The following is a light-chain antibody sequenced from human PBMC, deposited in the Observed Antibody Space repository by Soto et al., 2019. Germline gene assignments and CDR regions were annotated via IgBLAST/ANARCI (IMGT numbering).Light chain of an antibody. Sequence: QSALTQPPSASGSPGQSVTISCTGTSSDVGGYDYVSWYQHHPGKAPKLMIYEVSNRPSGVPDRFSGSKSGNTASLTVSGLQAEDEANYYCCSYVGSRSFVVFGGGTQLTVL. J-gene: IGLJ2*01. CDR1: SSDVGGYDY. V-gene: IGLV2-8*01. CDR3: CSYVGSRSFVV. CDR2: EVS.